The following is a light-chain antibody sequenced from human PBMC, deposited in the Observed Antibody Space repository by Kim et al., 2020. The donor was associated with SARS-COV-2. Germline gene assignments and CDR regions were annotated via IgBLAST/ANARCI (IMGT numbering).Light chain of an antibody. CDR2: DVS. V-gene: IGLV2-14*03. CDR1: SSDVGCYNY. CDR3: SSYTSSTTYV. J-gene: IGLJ1*01. Sequence: GQSITISCTGTSSDVGCYNYVSWYQQHPGKAPKLMIYDVSNRPSGVSNRFSGSKSGNTASLTISGLQAEDEADYYYSSYTSSTTYVFGTGTKVTVL.